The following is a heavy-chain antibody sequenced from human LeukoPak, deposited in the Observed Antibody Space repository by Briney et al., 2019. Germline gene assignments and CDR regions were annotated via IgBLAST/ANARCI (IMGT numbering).Heavy chain of an antibody. CDR2: TYYTSKWNN. D-gene: IGHD3-16*01. J-gene: IGHJ6*02. Sequence: SRTLSLTCAISGDSVSSNSAAWNWIRQSPPRGLEWLGRTYYTSKWNNDYAVSVKSRITVNPDTSRNQFSLQLNSVTPEDTAVYYCARGFMKFGMEVWGQGTTVTVSS. CDR3: ARGFMKFGMEV. V-gene: IGHV6-1*01. CDR1: GDSVSSNSAA.